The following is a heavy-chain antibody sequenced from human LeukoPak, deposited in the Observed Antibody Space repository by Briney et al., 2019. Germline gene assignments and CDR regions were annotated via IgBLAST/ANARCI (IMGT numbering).Heavy chain of an antibody. CDR3: ANGYCTNGVCYPYYYYYMDV. CDR1: GFTFSSYE. J-gene: IGHJ6*03. Sequence: GGSLRLSCAASGFTFSSYEMNWVRQAPGKGLEWVSFISSSSSYMWYADSVKGRFTISRDNAKNSLYLQMKSLRAEDTAVYYCANGYCTNGVCYPYYYYYMDVWGKGTTVTVSS. D-gene: IGHD2-8*01. CDR2: ISSSSSYM. V-gene: IGHV3-21*01.